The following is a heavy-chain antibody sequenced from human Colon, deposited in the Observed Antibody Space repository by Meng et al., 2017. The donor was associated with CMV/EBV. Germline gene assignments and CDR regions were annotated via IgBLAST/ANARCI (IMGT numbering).Heavy chain of an antibody. Sequence: SETLSLTCAVYGGSFSSYYWSWIRQSPVRGLEWFGYLSNSGSTNYNPSLKSRVTISVDTSKNQFSLKLSSVTAADTAVYYCARHLIAHCTSTSCSSGMDVWGQGTTVTVSS. J-gene: IGHJ6*02. CDR3: ARHLIAHCTSTSCSSGMDV. CDR2: LSNSGST. V-gene: IGHV4-59*01. D-gene: IGHD2-2*01. CDR1: GGSFSSYY.